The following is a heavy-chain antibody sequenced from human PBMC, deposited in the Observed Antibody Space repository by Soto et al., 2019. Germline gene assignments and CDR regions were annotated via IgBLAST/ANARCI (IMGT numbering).Heavy chain of an antibody. J-gene: IGHJ5*02. CDR3: ARAKSLEYNWFDT. CDR2: ISSTSATI. Sequence: EVQLVESGGGLVQPGGSRRLSCAASGFTFSSYSMNWVRQAPGQGLEWISYISSTSATIYYAESVRGRFTVSRDNAKNSGYLQMNSLGAEDTAVYFCARAKSLEYNWFDTWGQGTPVTVSS. V-gene: IGHV3-48*01. CDR1: GFTFSSYS.